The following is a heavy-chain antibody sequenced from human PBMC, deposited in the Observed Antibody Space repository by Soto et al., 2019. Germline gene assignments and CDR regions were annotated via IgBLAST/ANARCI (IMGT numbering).Heavy chain of an antibody. J-gene: IGHJ3*02. CDR2: VHSDGST. V-gene: IGHV3-53*04. CDR1: GFTVSTNY. CDR3: ARVGPQGAFDI. Sequence: GGSLILSCAASGFTVSTNYMNWVRQAPGKGLEWVSLVHSDGSTYYADSVKGRFTISRHISKNTLYLQMNSLRAEDTAVYYCARVGPQGAFDIWGQGTMVTVSS. D-gene: IGHD1-26*01.